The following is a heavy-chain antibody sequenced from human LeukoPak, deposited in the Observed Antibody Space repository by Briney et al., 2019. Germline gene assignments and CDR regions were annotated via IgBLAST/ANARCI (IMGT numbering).Heavy chain of an antibody. V-gene: IGHV1-8*01. J-gene: IGHJ4*02. CDR2: MSASSGNT. CDR3: ARTPPKGDIDY. CDR1: GYTFTNYD. D-gene: IGHD2-21*02. Sequence: VASVKVSCKASGYTFTNYDINWVRQATGQGLEWLGWMSASSGNTGYAQKFQGRVSMTRATSITTAYLELSSLTFEDTAVYCCARTPPKGDIDYWGQGTLVTVSS.